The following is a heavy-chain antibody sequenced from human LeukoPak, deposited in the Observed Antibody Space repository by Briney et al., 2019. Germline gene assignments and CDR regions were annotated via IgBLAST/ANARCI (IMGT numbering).Heavy chain of an antibody. CDR1: GGSISSGGYY. Sequence: SQTLSLTCTVSGGSISSGGYYWSWIRQHPGKGLEWIGYIYYSGSTYYNPSLKSRVTISVDTSKNQFSLKLSSVTAADTAVYYCARGGRITMVRGASLDYWGQGTLVTVSS. J-gene: IGHJ4*02. CDR3: ARGGRITMVRGASLDY. CDR2: IYYSGST. D-gene: IGHD3-10*01. V-gene: IGHV4-31*03.